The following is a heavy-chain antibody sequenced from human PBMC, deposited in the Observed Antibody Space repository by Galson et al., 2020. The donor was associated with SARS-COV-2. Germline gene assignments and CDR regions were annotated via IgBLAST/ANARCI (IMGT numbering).Heavy chain of an antibody. CDR3: ARGESNYDFWSGYFDNIDY. J-gene: IGHJ4*02. CDR2: ISAYNGNT. CDR1: GYTFTSYG. V-gene: IGHV1-18*04. D-gene: IGHD3-3*01. Sequence: ASVNVSCKASGYTFTSYGISWVRQAPGQGLEWMGWISAYNGNTNYAQKLQGRVTMTTDTSTSTAYMELRSLRSDDTAVYYCARGESNYDFWSGYFDNIDYWGQGTLVTVSS.